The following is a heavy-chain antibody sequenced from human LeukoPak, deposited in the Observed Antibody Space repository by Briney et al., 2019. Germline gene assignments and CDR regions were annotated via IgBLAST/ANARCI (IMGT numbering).Heavy chain of an antibody. CDR1: GGSISSSNW. CDR2: IYHTGST. D-gene: IGHD2-2*01. J-gene: IGHJ3*01. V-gene: IGHV4-4*02. Sequence: PSETLSLTCVVSGGSISSSNWWSWVRQPPGKGLEWIAEIYHTGSTNYNPSLESRVTISIDKSKNQFSLNLSSVTAADTAVYYCARDHCTSTSCIIVDAFDLWGRGTLVTVSS. CDR3: ARDHCTSTSCIIVDAFDL.